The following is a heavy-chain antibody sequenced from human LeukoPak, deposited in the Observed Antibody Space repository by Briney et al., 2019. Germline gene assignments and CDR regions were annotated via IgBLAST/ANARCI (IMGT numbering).Heavy chain of an antibody. J-gene: IGHJ2*01. CDR2: INSDGSST. CDR3: ARVQGSSGWTSYWYFDL. Sequence: GGSLRLSCAASGFTFSSYWMHWVRQAPGEGLVWVPRINSDGSSTSYADSVKGRFTISRDNAKNTLYLQMDSLRAEDTAVYYCARVQGSSGWTSYWYFDLWGRGTLVTVSS. D-gene: IGHD6-19*01. V-gene: IGHV3-74*01. CDR1: GFTFSSYW.